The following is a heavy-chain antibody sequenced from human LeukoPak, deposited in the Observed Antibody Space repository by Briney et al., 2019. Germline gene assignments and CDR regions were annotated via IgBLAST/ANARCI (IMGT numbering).Heavy chain of an antibody. V-gene: IGHV3-7*01. J-gene: IGHJ3*02. Sequence: GGSLRLSCAASGFTFSSYWMSWVRQAPGKGLEWVANIKQDGSEKYYVDSVKGRFTISRDNAKNSLYLQMNSLRAEDTAVYYCARTPRGESVDAFDIWGQGTMVTVSS. CDR2: IKQDGSEK. CDR3: ARTPRGESVDAFDI. CDR1: GFTFSSYW.